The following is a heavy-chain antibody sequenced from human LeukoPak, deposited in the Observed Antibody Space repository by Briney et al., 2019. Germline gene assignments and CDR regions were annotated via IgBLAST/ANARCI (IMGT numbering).Heavy chain of an antibody. CDR2: IKQDGSEK. CDR1: GFTFSSYW. CDR3: ARIGIRGFWSGLDAFDI. J-gene: IGHJ3*02. V-gene: IGHV3-7*01. Sequence: PGGSLRLSCAASGFTFSSYWMSWVRQAPGKGLEWVANIKQDGSEKYYVDSVKGRFTISRDNAKNSLYLQMSSLRAEDTAVYYCARIGIRGFWSGLDAFDIWGQGTMVTVSS. D-gene: IGHD3-3*01.